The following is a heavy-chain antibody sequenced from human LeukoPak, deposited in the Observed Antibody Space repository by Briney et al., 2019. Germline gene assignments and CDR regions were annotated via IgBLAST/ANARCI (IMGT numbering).Heavy chain of an antibody. CDR3: AIPVGYSGSYFFY. CDR2: IYTSGST. V-gene: IGHV4-61*02. D-gene: IGHD1-26*01. CDR1: GDSISSGSYY. J-gene: IGHJ4*02. Sequence: SETLSLTCSVSGDSISSGSYYWSWIRQPAGKGLEWIGRIYTSGSTNYIPSLKSRLTISVDTSKNQFSLRLSSVTAADTAVYYCAIPVGYSGSYFFYWGQGTLVTVSS.